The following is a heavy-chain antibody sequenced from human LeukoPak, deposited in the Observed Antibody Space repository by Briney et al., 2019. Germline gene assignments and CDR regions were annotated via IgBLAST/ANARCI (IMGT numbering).Heavy chain of an antibody. Sequence: GGSLRLSCAASGFTFSSYWMSWVRQAPGKGLEWVANIKQDGSEKYYVDSVKGRFTISRDNAKNSLYLQMNSLRAEDTAVYYCAKWWLVLGDGSFDYWGQGTLVTVSS. CDR2: IKQDGSEK. V-gene: IGHV3-7*03. CDR3: AKWWLVLGDGSFDY. D-gene: IGHD6-19*01. J-gene: IGHJ4*02. CDR1: GFTFSSYW.